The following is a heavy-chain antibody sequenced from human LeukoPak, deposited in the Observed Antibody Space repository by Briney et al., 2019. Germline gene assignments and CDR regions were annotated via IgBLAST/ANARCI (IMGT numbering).Heavy chain of an antibody. CDR1: GFTFSSYA. J-gene: IGHJ4*02. Sequence: GGSLRLSCAASGFTFSSYAMSWIRQAPGKGLEWVSAISGSGGSTYYADSVKGRFTISRDNSKNTLYLQMNSLRAEDTAVYYCAKGIGGSSWYYFDYWGQGTLVTVSS. D-gene: IGHD6-13*01. CDR3: AKGIGGSSWYYFDY. V-gene: IGHV3-23*01. CDR2: ISGSGGST.